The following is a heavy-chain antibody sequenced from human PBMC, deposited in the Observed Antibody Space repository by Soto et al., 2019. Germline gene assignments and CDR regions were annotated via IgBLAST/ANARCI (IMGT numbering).Heavy chain of an antibody. CDR2: ISAYNGNT. CDR3: ARGGRYYGSGSYHYYYMDV. Sequence: GASVKVCCKASGYTFTSYGSRWVRQAPGQGLEWMGWISAYNGNTNYAQKLQGRVTMTTDTSTSTAYMELRSLRSDDTAVYYCARGGRYYGSGSYHYYYMDVWGKGTTVTVSS. V-gene: IGHV1-18*01. D-gene: IGHD3-10*01. J-gene: IGHJ6*03. CDR1: GYTFTSYG.